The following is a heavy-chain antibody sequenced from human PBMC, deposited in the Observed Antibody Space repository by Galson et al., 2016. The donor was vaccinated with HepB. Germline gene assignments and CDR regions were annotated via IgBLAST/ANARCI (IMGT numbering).Heavy chain of an antibody. J-gene: IGHJ6*02. CDR2: VYYTGSN. Sequence: SETLSLTCTVSGGSISSSDYYWGWIRQPPGKGLEWIGSVYYTGSNYYNPSLKSRVTISVDTSKNQLSLKLSSVTAADTAVFYCSRNKVGLMRDRYYYGMDVWGQGTTVTVSS. CDR1: GGSISSSDYY. CDR3: SRNKVGLMRDRYYYGMDV. D-gene: IGHD1-26*01. V-gene: IGHV4-39*07.